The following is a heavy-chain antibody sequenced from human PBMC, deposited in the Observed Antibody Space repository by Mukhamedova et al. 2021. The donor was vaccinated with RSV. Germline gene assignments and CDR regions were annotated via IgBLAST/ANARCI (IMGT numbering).Heavy chain of an antibody. V-gene: IGHV3-21*01. CDR2: ISSSSSYI. Sequence: VRQAPGKGLEWVSSISSSSSYIYYADSVKGRFTISRDNAKNSLYLQMNSLRAEDTAVYYCASNWNWDYWGQGTLVTVPS. J-gene: IGHJ4*02. D-gene: IGHD1-7*01. CDR3: ASNWNWDY.